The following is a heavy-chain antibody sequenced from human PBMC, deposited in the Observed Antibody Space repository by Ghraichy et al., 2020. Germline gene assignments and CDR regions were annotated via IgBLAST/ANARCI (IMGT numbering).Heavy chain of an antibody. J-gene: IGHJ6*03. CDR1: GFTVSSNY. V-gene: IGHV3-53*01. Sequence: GGSLRLSCAASGFTVSSNYMSWVRQAPGKGMEWVSVIYSGGSTYYADSVKGRFTISRDNSKNTLYLQMNSLRAEDTAVYYCARGKDYYYYYMDVWGKGTTVTVSS. CDR2: IYSGGST. CDR3: ARGKDYYYYYMDV.